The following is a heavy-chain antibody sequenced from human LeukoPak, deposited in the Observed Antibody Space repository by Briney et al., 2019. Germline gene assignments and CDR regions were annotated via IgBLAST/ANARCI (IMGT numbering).Heavy chain of an antibody. Sequence: GGSLRLSCAASGFTFSNYCMNWVRQTPGKGLGWVANIKQDGSEKNYVDSVKGRFTISRDNAKNSLYLEMNSLRAEDTAVYYCARVLVLDDSGSYYRPFDYWGQGTLVTVSS. D-gene: IGHD3-10*01. V-gene: IGHV3-7*01. CDR2: IKQDGSEK. CDR3: ARVLVLDDSGSYYRPFDY. CDR1: GFTFSNYC. J-gene: IGHJ4*02.